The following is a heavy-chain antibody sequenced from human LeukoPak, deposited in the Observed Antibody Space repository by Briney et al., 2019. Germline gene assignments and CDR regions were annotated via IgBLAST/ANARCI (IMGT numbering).Heavy chain of an antibody. V-gene: IGHV1-8*01. Sequence: GASVKVSCKASGYTFTSYDINWVRQATGQGLEWMGWMNPNSGNTGYAQKFQGRVTMTRNTSISTAYMELSSLRSEDTAVYYCARAMRITMIVVVLYYMDVWGKGPTVTVSS. J-gene: IGHJ6*03. CDR3: ARAMRITMIVVVLYYMDV. CDR2: MNPNSGNT. CDR1: GYTFTSYD. D-gene: IGHD3-22*01.